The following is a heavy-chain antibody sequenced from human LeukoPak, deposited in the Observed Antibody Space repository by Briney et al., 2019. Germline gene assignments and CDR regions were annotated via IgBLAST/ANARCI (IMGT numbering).Heavy chain of an antibody. J-gene: IGHJ5*02. D-gene: IGHD3-3*01. CDR2: VNGNGGST. Sequence: GGSLRLSCAASGFSFSTYAMSWVRQAPGKGLEWASGVNGNGGSTSYADSVKGRFTIFRDNSKNTVYLQMNSLRVEDTAVYYCASQYDFWSGYRLFYNWFDPWGQGTLVTVSS. V-gene: IGHV3-23*01. CDR3: ASQYDFWSGYRLFYNWFDP. CDR1: GFSFSTYA.